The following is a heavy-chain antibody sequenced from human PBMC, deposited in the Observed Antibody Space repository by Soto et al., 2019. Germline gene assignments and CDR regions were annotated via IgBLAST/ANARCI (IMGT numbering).Heavy chain of an antibody. D-gene: IGHD3-3*01. V-gene: IGHV1-69*06. J-gene: IGHJ6*02. Sequence: ASVKVSCKASGGTFSSYAISWVRQAPGQGLEWMGGIIPIFGTANYAPEFQGRVTITADKSTSTAYMELSSLRSEDTAVYYCARPASYDFWSGYPVYYYYGMDVWGQGTTVTVSS. CDR1: GGTFSSYA. CDR3: ARPASYDFWSGYPVYYYYGMDV. CDR2: IIPIFGTA.